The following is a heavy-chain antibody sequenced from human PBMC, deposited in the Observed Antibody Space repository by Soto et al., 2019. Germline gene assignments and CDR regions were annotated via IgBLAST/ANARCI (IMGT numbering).Heavy chain of an antibody. V-gene: IGHV3-33*01. CDR1: GFTFSSYG. CDR3: ARTEYSSSPPYYYYGMDV. J-gene: IGHJ6*02. Sequence: QVQLVESGGGVVQPGRSLRLSCAASGFTFSSYGMHWVRQAPGKGLEWVAVIWYDGSNKYYADSVKGRFTISRDNSKNTLYLQMNSPRAEDTAVYYCARTEYSSSPPYYYYGMDVWGQGPRSPSP. D-gene: IGHD6-6*01. CDR2: IWYDGSNK.